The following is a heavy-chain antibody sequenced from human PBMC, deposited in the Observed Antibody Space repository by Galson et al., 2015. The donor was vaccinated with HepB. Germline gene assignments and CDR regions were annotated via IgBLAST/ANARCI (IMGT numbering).Heavy chain of an antibody. D-gene: IGHD5-12*01. V-gene: IGHV3-23*01. CDR1: GFTFDDYA. Sequence: SLRLSCAASGFTFDDYAIHWVRQSPGKGLEWVSGISGSGSSTYYAESVKGRFTISRDNSKNTLFLQMDSLRVEDTAAYYCARDRTGLVGTSARVWNDYYGLDVWGQGTTVTVSS. CDR3: ARDRTGLVGTSARVWNDYYGLDV. CDR2: ISGSGSST. J-gene: IGHJ6*02.